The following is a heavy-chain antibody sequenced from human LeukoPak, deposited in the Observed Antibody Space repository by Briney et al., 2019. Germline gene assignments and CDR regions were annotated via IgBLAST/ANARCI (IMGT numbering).Heavy chain of an antibody. CDR1: GYTFTSYA. D-gene: IGHD2-2*01. V-gene: IGHV7-4-1*02. J-gene: IGHJ4*02. CDR3: ARQGPGDCSSTRCYGVGS. CDR2: INTNTGNP. Sequence: GASVKVSCKASGYTFTSYAMNWVRQAPGQALEWTGWINTNTGNPTYAQGFTGRFVFSLDTSVSTAYLQISGLKPEDTAVYYCARQGPGDCSSTRCYGVGSWGQGTLVIVSS.